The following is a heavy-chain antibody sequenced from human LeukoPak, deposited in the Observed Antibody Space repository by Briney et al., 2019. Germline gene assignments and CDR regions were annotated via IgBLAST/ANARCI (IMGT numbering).Heavy chain of an antibody. CDR2: IGISSGNT. CDR1: GFTFSDYS. CDR3: ARGTYGLGLDYYYYGMDV. Sequence: HPGGSLRLSCAASGFTFSDYSMNWVRQAPGKGLEWISYIGISSGNTKYADSVKGRFTISGDNAKNSLYLQMNSLRVEDTAVYYCARGTYGLGLDYYYYGMDVWGQGTTVTVSS. J-gene: IGHJ6*02. D-gene: IGHD4-17*01. V-gene: IGHV3-48*04.